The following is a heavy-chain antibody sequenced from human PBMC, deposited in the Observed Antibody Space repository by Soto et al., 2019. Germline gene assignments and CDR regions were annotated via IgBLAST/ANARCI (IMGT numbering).Heavy chain of an antibody. Sequence: QVVLVQSGAEVKKPGASVKVSCKASGYIFTSYGISWVRQAPGEGLEWMGWISNYNGITNYAQKVQGRVTLTTDRSTSTAYMELRSLRSDDTAVYYCAESMGGSGTYVSWGQGTLVTVSS. D-gene: IGHD3-10*01. CDR2: ISNYNGIT. J-gene: IGHJ4*02. CDR3: AESMGGSGTYVS. CDR1: GYIFTSYG. V-gene: IGHV1-18*01.